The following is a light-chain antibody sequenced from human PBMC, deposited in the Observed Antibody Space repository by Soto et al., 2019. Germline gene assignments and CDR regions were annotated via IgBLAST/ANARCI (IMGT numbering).Light chain of an antibody. J-gene: IGLJ3*02. Sequence: QPVLTQPPSASGTPGQRVTISCSGSSSNIGSTHVYWFQQLPGTAPKLLVYRNDQRPSGVPDRVSGSKSDTSASLAISGLRSEDEANYYCAAWDDSLRGWVFGGGTQLTVL. V-gene: IGLV1-47*01. CDR2: RND. CDR1: SSNIGSTH. CDR3: AAWDDSLRGWV.